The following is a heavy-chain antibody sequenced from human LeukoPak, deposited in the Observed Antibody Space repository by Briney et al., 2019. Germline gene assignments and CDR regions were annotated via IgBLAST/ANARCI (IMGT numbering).Heavy chain of an antibody. CDR1: GFTFSSYS. D-gene: IGHD3-10*01. CDR2: ISSSTRTI. J-gene: IGHJ3*02. CDR3: ARHPPSSAGAYDI. Sequence: GGSLRLSCAASGFTFSSYSMNWVRQAPGKGLEWVSYISSSTRTIYYADSVKGRFTISRDNAKNSLFLQMNSLRDEDTAVYYCARHPPSSAGAYDIWGQGTMVTVSS. V-gene: IGHV3-48*02.